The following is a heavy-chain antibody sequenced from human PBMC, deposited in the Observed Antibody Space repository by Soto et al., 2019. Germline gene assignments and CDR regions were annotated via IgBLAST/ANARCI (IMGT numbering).Heavy chain of an antibody. CDR3: TRNTDTANHFDY. D-gene: IGHD5-18*01. J-gene: IGHJ4*02. Sequence: GGSLRLSCTASGFTIGDYALSWFRQAPGKGLEWVGFIRSKAYGGTADYAASVKDRFTISRDDSKSIAHLQMSSLKTEDTAVYYCTRNTDTANHFDYWGQGTLVTVSS. CDR2: IRSKAYGGTA. CDR1: GFTIGDYA. V-gene: IGHV3-49*03.